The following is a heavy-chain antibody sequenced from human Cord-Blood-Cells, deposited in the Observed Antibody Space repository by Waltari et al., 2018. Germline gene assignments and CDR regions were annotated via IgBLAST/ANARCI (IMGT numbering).Heavy chain of an antibody. CDR2: MSGSGGST. Sequence: EVQLLESGGGLVQPGGSLRLSCAASGFTFSSYAMRWVSQAPGTGLEWVSTMSGSGGSTYYAGSVKGRFTISRDNSKNTLYLQMNSLRAEDTAVYYCAKGGRYSYGYNSYFDYWGQGTLVTVSS. D-gene: IGHD5-18*01. CDR3: AKGGRYSYGYNSYFDY. V-gene: IGHV3-23*01. CDR1: GFTFSSYA. J-gene: IGHJ4*02.